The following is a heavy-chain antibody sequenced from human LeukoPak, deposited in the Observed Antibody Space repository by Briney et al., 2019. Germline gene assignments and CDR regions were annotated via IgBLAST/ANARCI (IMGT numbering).Heavy chain of an antibody. CDR1: GFPFSSYG. D-gene: IGHD3-22*01. CDR3: AKVSGGYFDY. J-gene: IGHJ4*02. CDR2: ISGSGGST. Sequence: GSLRLPCAAPGFPFSSYGMSWVRQAPGKGLEWVSAISGSGGSTYYADSVKGRFTISRDNSKNTLYLQMNSLRAEDTAVYYCAKVSGGYFDYWGQGTLVTVSS. V-gene: IGHV3-23*01.